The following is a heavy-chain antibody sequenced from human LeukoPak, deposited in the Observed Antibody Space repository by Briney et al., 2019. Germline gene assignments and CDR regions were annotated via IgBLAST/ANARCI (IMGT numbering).Heavy chain of an antibody. Sequence: GGSLRLSCAASGFTFSNYGMNWVRQAPGKGLEWVSGITGNGGTTYYADSVKGRFTISRDNSKNTLYLQMNSLRAEDTAVYYCARDPTPYNWNPVIDYWGQGTLVTVSS. V-gene: IGHV3-23*01. CDR2: ITGNGGTT. CDR3: ARDPTPYNWNPVIDY. J-gene: IGHJ4*02. D-gene: IGHD1-20*01. CDR1: GFTFSNYG.